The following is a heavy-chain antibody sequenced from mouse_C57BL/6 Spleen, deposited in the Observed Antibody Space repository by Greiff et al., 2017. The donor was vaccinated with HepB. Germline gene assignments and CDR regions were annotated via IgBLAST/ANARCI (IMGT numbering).Heavy chain of an antibody. V-gene: IGHV1-82*01. CDR2: IYPGDGDT. Sequence: VHLVESGPELVKPGASVKISCKASGYAFSSSWMNWVKQRPGKGLEWIGRIYPGDGDTNYNGKFKGKATLTADKSSSTAYMQLSSLTSEDSAVYFCARYYYGSSYPWYFDVWGTGTTVTVSS. CDR3: ARYYYGSSYPWYFDV. J-gene: IGHJ1*03. D-gene: IGHD1-1*01. CDR1: GYAFSSSW.